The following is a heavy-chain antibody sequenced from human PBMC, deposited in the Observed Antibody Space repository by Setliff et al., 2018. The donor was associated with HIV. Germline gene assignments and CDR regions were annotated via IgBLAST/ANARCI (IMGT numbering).Heavy chain of an antibody. Sequence: PGGSLRLSCAASGFTFSSYEMNWVRQAPGKGLEWVSHIGTAGDTYYLDSVKGRFTISREDAKDSVYLQMNTLRVEDTAVYYCAREATPRHSSGWVYFDYWGQGMMVTVSS. CDR2: IGTAGDT. V-gene: IGHV3-48*03. CDR3: AREATPRHSSGWVYFDY. D-gene: IGHD6-19*01. J-gene: IGHJ4*02. CDR1: GFTFSSYE.